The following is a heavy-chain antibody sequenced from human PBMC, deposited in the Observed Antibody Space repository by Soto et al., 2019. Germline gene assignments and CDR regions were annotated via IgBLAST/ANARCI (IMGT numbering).Heavy chain of an antibody. V-gene: IGHV1-3*01. CDR2: INAGNGNT. J-gene: IGHJ4*02. CDR1: GYTFTSYA. Sequence: ASVKVSCKASGYTFTSYAMHWVRQAPGQRLEWMGWINAGNGNTKYSQKFQGRVTITRDTSASTAYMELSSLRSEDTAVYYCARALGDYDSSGYYSSFDYWGQGTLVTVSS. CDR3: ARALGDYDSSGYYSSFDY. D-gene: IGHD3-22*01.